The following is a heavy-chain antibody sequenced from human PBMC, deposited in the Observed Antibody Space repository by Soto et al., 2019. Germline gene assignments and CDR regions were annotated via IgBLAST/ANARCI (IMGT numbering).Heavy chain of an antibody. Sequence: EVQLVESGGGLVKPGGSLRLSCAASGFTLSSYSMNWVRQAPGKGLEWVSSISSSSSYIYYADSVKGRFTISRDNAKNSLYLQMNSLRAEDTAVYYCAREFGMHYDFLGYFQHWGQGTLVTVSS. CDR2: ISSSSSYI. D-gene: IGHD3-3*01. CDR1: GFTLSSYS. CDR3: AREFGMHYDFLGYFQH. V-gene: IGHV3-21*01. J-gene: IGHJ1*01.